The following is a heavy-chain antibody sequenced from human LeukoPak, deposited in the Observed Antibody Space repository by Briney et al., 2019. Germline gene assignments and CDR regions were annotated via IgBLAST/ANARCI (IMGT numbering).Heavy chain of an antibody. Sequence: GGSLRLSCAASGFPFSSFGMHWVRQSPGKGLEWVAFMQYDGINKYYADSVKGRFTISRDNSKNTHYLQMNSLRAEDTAVYYCAKRANWNDGTFDYWGQGTLVTVPS. CDR3: AKRANWNDGTFDY. J-gene: IGHJ4*02. CDR2: MQYDGINK. D-gene: IGHD1-1*01. V-gene: IGHV3-30*02. CDR1: GFPFSSFG.